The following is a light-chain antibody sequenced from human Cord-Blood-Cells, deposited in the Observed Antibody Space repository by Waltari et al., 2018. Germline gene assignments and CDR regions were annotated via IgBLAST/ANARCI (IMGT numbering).Light chain of an antibody. CDR2: GAS. CDR3: QQYGSFS. J-gene: IGKJ2*01. CDR1: QSFSSSY. Sequence: EIVLTQSPGTLSLSPGERATLSCRASQSFSSSYLAWYQQKPGQAPRLLIYGASSRATGIPDRFSGSGSGTDFTLTISRLEPEDFAVYYCQQYGSFSFGQGTKLEIK. V-gene: IGKV3-20*01.